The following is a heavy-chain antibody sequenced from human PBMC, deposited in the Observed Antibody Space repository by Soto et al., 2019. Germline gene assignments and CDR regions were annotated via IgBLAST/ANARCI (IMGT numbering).Heavy chain of an antibody. CDR3: ARESEALTLNFDY. Sequence: GGSLRLSCAASGFTFTRYSMNWVRQAPGKGLEWVSSISSTTNYIYYADSMKGRFTVSRDNAKNSVYLEMNSLSAEDTAVYYCARESEALTLNFDYWGQGTLVTVSS. J-gene: IGHJ4*02. CDR1: GFTFTRYS. CDR2: ISSTTNYI. V-gene: IGHV3-21*01.